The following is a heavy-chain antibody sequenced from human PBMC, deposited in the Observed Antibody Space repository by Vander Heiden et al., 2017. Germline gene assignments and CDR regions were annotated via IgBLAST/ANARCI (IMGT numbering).Heavy chain of an antibody. CDR3: AKGASSSGWYSGYYYGMDV. CDR1: GVTFSSYG. D-gene: IGHD6-19*01. V-gene: IGHV3-30*18. J-gene: IGHJ6*02. Sequence: QLQLVAPGRGVVQPGRALTVPCDASGVTFSSYGRHWVRQAPGKGLEWVAAISYDGSNKYYADSVKGRFTISRDNSKNTLYLQMNSRRAEDTAVYYCAKGASSSGWYSGYYYGMDVWGQGTTVTVSS. CDR2: ISYDGSNK.